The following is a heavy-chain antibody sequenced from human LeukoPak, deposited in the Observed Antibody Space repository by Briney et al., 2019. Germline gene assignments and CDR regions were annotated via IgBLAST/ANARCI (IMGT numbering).Heavy chain of an antibody. CDR1: VFTVSSNY. J-gene: IGHJ3*02. Sequence: GGSLRLSCAASVFTVSSNYMSWVRQAPGKGLEWVSVIYSGGSTYYADSVKGRFTISRDNSKNTLYLQMNSLRAEDTAVYYCARTTPGYSSSWYGPDAFDIWGQGTMVTVSS. CDR3: ARTTPGYSSSWYGPDAFDI. V-gene: IGHV3-53*01. CDR2: IYSGGST. D-gene: IGHD6-13*01.